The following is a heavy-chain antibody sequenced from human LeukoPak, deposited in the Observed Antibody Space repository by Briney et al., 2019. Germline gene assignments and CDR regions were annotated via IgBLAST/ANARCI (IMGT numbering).Heavy chain of an antibody. CDR2: IYYSGST. CDR1: GGSISSSSYY. CDR3: ASLVNSGYGGLGVY. J-gene: IGHJ4*02. Sequence: PSETLSLTCTVSGGSISSSSYYWGWIRQPPGKGLEWIGSIYYSGSTYYNPSLKSRVTISVDTSKNQFSLKLSSVTAADTAVYYCASLVNSGYGGLGVYWGQGTLVTVSS. V-gene: IGHV4-39*01. D-gene: IGHD5-12*01.